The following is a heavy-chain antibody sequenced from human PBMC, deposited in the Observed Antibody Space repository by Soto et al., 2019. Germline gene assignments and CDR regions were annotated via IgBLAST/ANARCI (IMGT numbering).Heavy chain of an antibody. D-gene: IGHD3-22*01. CDR3: AKDPEGLLLNYYYYYGMDV. Sequence: GGSLRLSCAASGFTFSSYAMSWVRQAPGKGLEWVSAISGSGGSTYYADSVKGRFTISRDNSKNTLYLQMNSLRAEDTAVYYCAKDPEGLLLNYYYYYGMDVWGQGTTVTVSS. V-gene: IGHV3-23*01. CDR2: ISGSGGST. CDR1: GFTFSSYA. J-gene: IGHJ6*02.